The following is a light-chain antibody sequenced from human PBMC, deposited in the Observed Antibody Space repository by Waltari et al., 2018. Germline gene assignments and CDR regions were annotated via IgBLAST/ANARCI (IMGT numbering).Light chain of an antibody. Sequence: TCRASQSVKNNLAWYQQKPGKAPKVLIHKASRLESGAPSRFIGSGYGTEFTLTISSLQPDDFATYYCQEYDSLPITFGGGTKVEI. CDR1: QSVKNN. V-gene: IGKV1-5*03. J-gene: IGKJ4*01. CDR3: QEYDSLPIT. CDR2: KAS.